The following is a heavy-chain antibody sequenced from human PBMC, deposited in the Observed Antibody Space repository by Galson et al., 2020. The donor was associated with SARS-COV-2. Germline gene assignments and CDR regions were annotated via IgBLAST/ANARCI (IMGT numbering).Heavy chain of an antibody. D-gene: IGHD1-26*01. J-gene: IGHJ4*02. CDR1: GFTFSNYV. Sequence: GESLKISCAASGFTFSNYVMHWVRQAPGKGPEWVAVISSDGSNSFYADSLKGRFTISRDNSKSTLYLQMNSLRAEDTAVYYCARGGEWELPYYFDYWGQGTLVTVSS. V-gene: IGHV3-30*04. CDR2: ISSDGSNS. CDR3: ARGGEWELPYYFDY.